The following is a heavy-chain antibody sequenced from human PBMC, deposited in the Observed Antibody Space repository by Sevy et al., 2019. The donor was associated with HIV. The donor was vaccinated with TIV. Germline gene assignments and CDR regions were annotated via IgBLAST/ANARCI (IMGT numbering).Heavy chain of an antibody. V-gene: IGHV4-39*01. CDR2: IYYSGNT. D-gene: IGHD4-17*01. CDR3: ARRTYGDYVGYYDY. J-gene: IGHJ4*02. CDR1: GGSISSSSYC. Sequence: SETLSLTCTVSGGSISSSSYCWDWIRQPPGKGLEWIGTIYYSGNTYYNPSLKSRVTISVDTSRNQFSLRLSSATAADTAVYYCARRTYGDYVGYYDYWGQGTLVTVSS.